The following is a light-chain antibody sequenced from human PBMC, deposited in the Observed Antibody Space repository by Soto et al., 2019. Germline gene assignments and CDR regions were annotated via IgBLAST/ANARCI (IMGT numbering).Light chain of an antibody. CDR2: GAS. V-gene: IGKV3-20*01. J-gene: IGKJ1*01. Sequence: EIELTQSPGTLSLSPGERATLSCRASQSVSSSYLAWYQQKPGQAPRLLIYGASSLATGIPDRFSGSGSGTDFTLTISRLEPEDFAVYYCQQYCSSPRTFGQGTKVEIK. CDR1: QSVSSSY. CDR3: QQYCSSPRT.